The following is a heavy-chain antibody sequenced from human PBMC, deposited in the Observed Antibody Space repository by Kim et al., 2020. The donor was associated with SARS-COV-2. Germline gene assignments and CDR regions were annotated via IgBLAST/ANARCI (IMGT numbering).Heavy chain of an antibody. J-gene: IGHJ4*02. CDR1: GGSISSSSYY. Sequence: SETLSLTCTVSGGSISSSSYYWGWIRQPPGKGLEWIGSIYYSGSTYYNPSLKSRVTISVDTSKNQFSLKLSSVTAADTAVYYCASDQRRGAMVLVYWGQGTLVTVSS. CDR2: IYYSGST. CDR3: ASDQRRGAMVLVY. D-gene: IGHD5-18*01. V-gene: IGHV4-39*01.